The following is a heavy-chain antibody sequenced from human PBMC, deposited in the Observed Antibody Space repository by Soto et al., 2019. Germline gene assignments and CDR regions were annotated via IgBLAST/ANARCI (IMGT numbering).Heavy chain of an antibody. Sequence: QVQLVQSGAEVKKPGASVKVSCKASGYTFTSYYMHWVRQAPGQGLGWMGIINPSGGSTSYAQKFQGRVTMTRDTSKSTVYMELSRLRSEDTAVYYCARSWYYYDSSGYLDYWGQGTLVTVSS. J-gene: IGHJ4*02. CDR2: INPSGGST. V-gene: IGHV1-46*01. CDR3: ARSWYYYDSSGYLDY. D-gene: IGHD3-22*01. CDR1: GYTFTSYY.